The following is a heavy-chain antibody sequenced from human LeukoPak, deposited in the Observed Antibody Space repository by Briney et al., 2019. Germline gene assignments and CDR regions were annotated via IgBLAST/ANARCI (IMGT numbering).Heavy chain of an antibody. J-gene: IGHJ6*02. Sequence: GGSLRLSCAASGFTFSSYWMSWVRQAPGKGLEWVANIKQDGSEKYYVDSVKGRFTISRDNAKNSLYLRMNSLRAEDTAVYYCARDRYYDFWSGYYPQYSYYGMDVWGQGTTVTVSS. V-gene: IGHV3-7*03. CDR1: GFTFSSYW. CDR2: IKQDGSEK. CDR3: ARDRYYDFWSGYYPQYSYYGMDV. D-gene: IGHD3-3*01.